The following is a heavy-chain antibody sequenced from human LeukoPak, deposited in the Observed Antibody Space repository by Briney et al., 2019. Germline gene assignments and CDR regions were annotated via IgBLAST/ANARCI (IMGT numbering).Heavy chain of an antibody. CDR2: IYYSGST. V-gene: IGHV4-39*01. Sequence: PSETLSLTCTVSGGSISSSSYYWGWIRQPPGKGLEWIGSIYYSGSTYYNPSLKSRVTISVDTSKNQFSLKLSSVTAADTAVYYCARASLPWYFDLWGRGTLVTVSS. CDR1: GGSISSSSYY. CDR3: ARASLPWYFDL. J-gene: IGHJ2*01.